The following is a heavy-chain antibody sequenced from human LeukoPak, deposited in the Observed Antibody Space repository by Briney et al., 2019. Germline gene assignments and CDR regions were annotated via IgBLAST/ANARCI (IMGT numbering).Heavy chain of an antibody. V-gene: IGHV1-46*01. CDR2: INPSGGST. CDR3: ARGTFTMIVVVYNWFDP. J-gene: IGHJ5*02. Sequence: GASVKVSGKASGYTFTSYYMHWVRQAPGQGLEWMGIINPSGGSTSYAQKFQGRVTMTRDTSTSTVYMELSSLRSEDTAVYYCARGTFTMIVVVYNWFDPWGQGTLVTVSS. CDR1: GYTFTSYY. D-gene: IGHD3-22*01.